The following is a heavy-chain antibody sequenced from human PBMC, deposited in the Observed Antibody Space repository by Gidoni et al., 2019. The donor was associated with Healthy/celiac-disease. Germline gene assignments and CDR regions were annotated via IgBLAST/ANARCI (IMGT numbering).Heavy chain of an antibody. CDR3: ARLRGIAVAGPLARFDY. V-gene: IGHV5-51*01. CDR2: IYPGDSDT. CDR1: GYSFTSYW. Sequence: EVQLVPPGAEVKKHEESLKISCKGSGYSFTSYWIGWVRQMPGKGLEWMGSIYPGDSDTRYSPSFQGQVTISADKSISTAYLQWSSLKASDTAMYYRARLRGIAVAGPLARFDYWGQGNLVTVSS. J-gene: IGHJ4*02. D-gene: IGHD6-19*01.